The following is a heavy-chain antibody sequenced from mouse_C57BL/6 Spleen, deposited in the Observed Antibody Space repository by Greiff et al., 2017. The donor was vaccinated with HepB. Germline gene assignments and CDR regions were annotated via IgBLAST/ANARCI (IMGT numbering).Heavy chain of an antibody. J-gene: IGHJ1*03. CDR2: IYPSDSET. V-gene: IGHV1-61*01. Sequence: QVQLQQPGAELVRPGSSVKLSCKASGYTFTSYWMDWVKQRPGQGLEWIGNIYPSDSETHYNQKFKDKATLTVDKSSSTAYMQLSSLTSEDSAVYYCARPYYYGSSPYWYFDVWGTGTTVTVSS. D-gene: IGHD1-1*01. CDR3: ARPYYYGSSPYWYFDV. CDR1: GYTFTSYW.